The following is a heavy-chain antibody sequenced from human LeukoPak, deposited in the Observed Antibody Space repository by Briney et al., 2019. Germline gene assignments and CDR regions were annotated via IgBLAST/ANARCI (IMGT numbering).Heavy chain of an antibody. D-gene: IGHD3-22*01. J-gene: IGHJ4*02. Sequence: GGSLRLSCAASGFTFNNYAMSWARQAPGKGLEWVSAIRGTGVSTYYADSVKGRFTISRDNSESTLYLQMSSLRAEDTAIYYCAKGYYSDSGVYGKVFDYWGQGTLVTVSS. V-gene: IGHV3-23*01. CDR1: GFTFNNYA. CDR2: IRGTGVST. CDR3: AKGYYSDSGVYGKVFDY.